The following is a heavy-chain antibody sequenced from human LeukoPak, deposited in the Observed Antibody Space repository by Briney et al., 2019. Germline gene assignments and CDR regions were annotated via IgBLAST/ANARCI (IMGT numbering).Heavy chain of an antibody. CDR1: GFTLSNSW. Sequence: SGGSLRLSCAASGFTLSNSWISWVRQAPGKGLEWVANIKQDGSEKNYVDSVKGRFTISRDNAENSLYLEMNSLRAEDTAVYYCATGATRLFDPWGQGTLVTVSS. CDR3: ATGATRLFDP. J-gene: IGHJ5*02. CDR2: IKQDGSEK. V-gene: IGHV3-7*01.